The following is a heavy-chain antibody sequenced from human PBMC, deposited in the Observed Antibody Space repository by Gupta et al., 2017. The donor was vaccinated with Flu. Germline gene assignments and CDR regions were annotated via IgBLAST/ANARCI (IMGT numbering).Heavy chain of an antibody. V-gene: IGHV2-26*01. CDR2: IFSNDEK. Sequence: QVTLKESGPVLVKPTETLTLTCTVSGFSLSNARMGVSWIRQPPGKALEWLAHIFSNDEKSYSTSLKSRLTISKDTSKSQVVLTMTNMDPVDTATYYCARHSGWYHGHYYYGMDVWGQGTTVTVSS. D-gene: IGHD6-19*01. CDR3: ARHSGWYHGHYYYGMDV. J-gene: IGHJ6*02. CDR1: GFSLSNARMG.